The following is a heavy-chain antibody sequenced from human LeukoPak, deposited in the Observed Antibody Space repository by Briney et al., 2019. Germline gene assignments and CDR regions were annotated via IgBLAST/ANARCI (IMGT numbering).Heavy chain of an antibody. D-gene: IGHD3-10*01. J-gene: IGHJ4*02. CDR3: ARWSGSYYQYYFDY. CDR1: GFTVSSNY. Sequence: PGGSLRLSCAASGFTVSSNYMSWARQAPGKGLEWVSVIYSGGSTYYADSVKGRFTISRHNSKNTLYLQMNSLRAEDTAVYYCARWSGSYYQYYFDYWGQGTLVTVSS. V-gene: IGHV3-53*04. CDR2: IYSGGST.